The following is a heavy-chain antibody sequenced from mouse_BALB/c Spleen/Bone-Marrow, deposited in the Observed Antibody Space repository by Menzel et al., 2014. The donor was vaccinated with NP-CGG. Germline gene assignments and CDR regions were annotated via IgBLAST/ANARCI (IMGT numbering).Heavy chain of an antibody. CDR3: VYGRDWYFDV. Sequence: VQLQQSGAELVKPGASVKLSCTASGFNIKDTYMHWVKERPEQGLEWIGRIDPANGNTKYDPKFQGKATITADTSPNTAYLQLSSLTSEDTAVYYCVYGRDWYFDVWGAGTMVTVSS. CDR1: GFNIKDTY. V-gene: IGHV14-3*02. J-gene: IGHJ1*01. D-gene: IGHD1-1*01. CDR2: IDPANGNT.